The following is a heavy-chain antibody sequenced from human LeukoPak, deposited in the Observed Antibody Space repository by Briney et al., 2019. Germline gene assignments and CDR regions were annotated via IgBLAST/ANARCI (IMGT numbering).Heavy chain of an antibody. Sequence: PGGSLRLSCAASGFTFSSYAMSWVRQAPGKGLEWVSAISGSGGSTYYADSVKGRFTISRDNAKNSLYLQMNSLRAEDTAVYYCARDRVGSAATFDYWGQGTLVTVSS. J-gene: IGHJ4*02. D-gene: IGHD2-15*01. CDR3: ARDRVGSAATFDY. CDR2: ISGSGGST. CDR1: GFTFSSYA. V-gene: IGHV3-23*01.